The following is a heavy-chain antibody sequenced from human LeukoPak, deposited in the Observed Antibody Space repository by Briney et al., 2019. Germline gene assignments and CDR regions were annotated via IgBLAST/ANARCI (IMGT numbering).Heavy chain of an antibody. CDR3: ATSGYDYYYYYYMDV. CDR1: GGSISSSSYY. CDR2: MYHSGST. D-gene: IGHD5-18*01. J-gene: IGHJ6*03. Sequence: SETLSLTCTVSGGSISSSSYYWGWIRQPPGKGLEWIGNMYHSGSTYYNPSLKSRVIISVDTSKNQFSLKLSSVTAADTAVYYCATSGYDYYYYYYMDVWGKGTTVTVSS. V-gene: IGHV4-39*07.